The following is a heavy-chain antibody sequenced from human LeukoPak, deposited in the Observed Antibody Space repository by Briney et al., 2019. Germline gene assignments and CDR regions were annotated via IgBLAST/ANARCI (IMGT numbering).Heavy chain of an antibody. CDR3: ARAVVGYYGSGSYWFDP. D-gene: IGHD3-10*01. J-gene: IGHJ5*02. V-gene: IGHV1-18*01. Sequence: ASVKVSCKAPGYTFTSYGISWVRQAPGQGLEWMGGISAYNGNTNYAQKLQGRVTMTTDTSTSTAYMELRSLRSDDTAVYYCARAVVGYYGSGSYWFDPWGQGTLVTVSS. CDR1: GYTFTSYG. CDR2: ISAYNGNT.